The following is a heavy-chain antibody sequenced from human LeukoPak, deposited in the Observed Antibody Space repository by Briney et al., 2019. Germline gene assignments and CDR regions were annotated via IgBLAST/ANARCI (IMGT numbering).Heavy chain of an antibody. CDR2: ISGNGGST. CDR3: ANQKWPQLRFDY. V-gene: IGHV3-23*01. CDR1: AFTFSSYA. J-gene: IGHJ4*02. D-gene: IGHD5-24*01. Sequence: GGSLRLSCAASAFTFSSYAMSWVRQAPGKGLEWVSGISGNGGSTNYADSVKGRFTISRDNSKNTLYLRMNSLRAEDTAVYYCANQKWPQLRFDYWGQGTLVTVSS.